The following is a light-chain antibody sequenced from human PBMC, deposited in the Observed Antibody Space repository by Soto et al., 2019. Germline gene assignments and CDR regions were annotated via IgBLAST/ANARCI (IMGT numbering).Light chain of an antibody. CDR1: SSDVGGYNY. CDR3: SSYTSSRTMV. CDR2: EVS. Sequence: ALTQPASVSGSPGQSITISCTGTSSDVGGYNYVSWYQQHPGKAPKLMIYEVSNRPSGVSNRFSGSKSGNTASLTISGLQAEDEADYYCSSYTSSRTMVFGGGTKLTVL. V-gene: IGLV2-14*01. J-gene: IGLJ2*01.